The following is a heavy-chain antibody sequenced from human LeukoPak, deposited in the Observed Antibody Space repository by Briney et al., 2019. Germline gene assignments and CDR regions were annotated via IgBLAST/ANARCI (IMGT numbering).Heavy chain of an antibody. CDR1: GGPFRGFF. CDR3: ARGVFYGGRNQYIWFDL. Sequence: SETLSLTCAVYGGPFRGFFWSWIRRAPGKGLEWIGEISHSGSSNYNPSLKSRITISVDTSKSQFSLRLTSVTAADTAVYHCARGVFYGGRNQYIWFDLWGQGTLVTVSS. D-gene: IGHD4-23*01. V-gene: IGHV4-34*01. CDR2: ISHSGSS. J-gene: IGHJ5*02.